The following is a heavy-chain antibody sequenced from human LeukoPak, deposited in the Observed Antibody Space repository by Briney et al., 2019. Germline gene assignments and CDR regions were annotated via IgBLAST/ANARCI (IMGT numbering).Heavy chain of an antibody. CDR1: GASISSTSDY. Sequence: SETLSLTCTVSGASISSTSDYWDWIRQPPGKGLEWIGSFYYGGSTAYTPSLKSRVTISVDKSNNQFSLKLNSVAAADTAVYYCARSRSGGSYLDYWSQGSLVTVSS. V-gene: IGHV4-39*01. D-gene: IGHD2-15*01. CDR3: ARSRSGGSYLDY. CDR2: FYYGGST. J-gene: IGHJ4*02.